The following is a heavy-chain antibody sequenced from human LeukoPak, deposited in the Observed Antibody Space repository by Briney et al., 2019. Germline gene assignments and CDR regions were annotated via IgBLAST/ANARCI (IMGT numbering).Heavy chain of an antibody. D-gene: IGHD5-18*01. V-gene: IGHV3-23*01. J-gene: IGHJ3*02. CDR3: AKDVYSYGSSPPTISAFDI. CDR1: GFTFSSYA. CDR2: ISGSGGST. Sequence: GGSLRLSCAASGFTFSSYAMSWVRQAPGKGLEWVSAISGSGGSTYYADSVKGRFTISRDNSKNTLYLQMNSLRAEDTAVYYCAKDVYSYGSSPPTISAFDIWGQGTMVTVSS.